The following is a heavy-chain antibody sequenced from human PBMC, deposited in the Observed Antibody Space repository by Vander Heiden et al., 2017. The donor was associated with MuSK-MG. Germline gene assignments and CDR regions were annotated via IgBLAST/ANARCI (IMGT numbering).Heavy chain of an antibody. CDR2: IWYDGSHQ. Sequence: QVQLVESGGGVVQAGGSLRLSCTASGFSFRNHAMHWVRQAPGKGLEWVAQIWYDGSHQYYADSVKGRHIVSRDNSKNTVYLQINSLRAEDTSMYYGARDGQQRAPYTFDVWGQGTRVTVSS. CDR3: ARDGQQRAPYTFDV. J-gene: IGHJ3*01. CDR1: GFSFRNHA. V-gene: IGHV3-33*01. D-gene: IGHD6-13*01.